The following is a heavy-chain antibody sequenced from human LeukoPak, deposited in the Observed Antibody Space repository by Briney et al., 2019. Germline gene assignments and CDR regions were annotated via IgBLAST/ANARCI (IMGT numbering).Heavy chain of an antibody. CDR2: IYYTGST. J-gene: IGHJ6*03. CDR1: GGSISNDY. V-gene: IGHV4-59*08. CDR3: ARIRGVGFTYYYYMDV. Sequence: PSETLSLTCTVSGGSISNDYWSWIRQPPGKGLECIGYIYYTGSTNYNPSLKSRVTISVDTSKNQFSLKLSSVTAADTAVYYCARIRGVGFTYYYYMDVWGKGTTVTVSS.